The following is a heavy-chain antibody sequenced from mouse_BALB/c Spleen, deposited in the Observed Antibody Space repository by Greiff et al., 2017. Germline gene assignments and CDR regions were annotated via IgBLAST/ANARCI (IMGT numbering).Heavy chain of an antibody. V-gene: IGHV5-9-4*01. CDR3: AREGPFYYPFAY. D-gene: IGHD2-1*01. CDR1: GFTFSSYA. J-gene: IGHJ3*01. CDR2: ISSGGSYT. Sequence: EVQGVESGGGLVKPGGSLKLSCAASGFTFSSYAMSWVRQSPEKRLEWVAEISSGGSYTYYPDTVTGRFTISRDNAKNTLYLEMSSLRSEDTAMYYCAREGPFYYPFAYWGQGTLVTVSA.